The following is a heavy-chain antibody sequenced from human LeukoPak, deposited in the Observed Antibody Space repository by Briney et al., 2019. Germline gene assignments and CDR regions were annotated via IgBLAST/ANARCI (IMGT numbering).Heavy chain of an antibody. D-gene: IGHD2-2*01. V-gene: IGHV1-24*01. CDR2: FDPEDGET. CDR1: GYTLTELS. J-gene: IGHJ3*02. Sequence: ASVKVSCKVSGYTLTELSMHWVRQAPGKGLEWMGGFDPEDGETIYAQKFQGRVTMTEDTSTDTAYMELSSLRSEDTAVYCCATGLPAAKDADAFDIWAKGQWSPSLQ. CDR3: ATGLPAAKDADAFDI.